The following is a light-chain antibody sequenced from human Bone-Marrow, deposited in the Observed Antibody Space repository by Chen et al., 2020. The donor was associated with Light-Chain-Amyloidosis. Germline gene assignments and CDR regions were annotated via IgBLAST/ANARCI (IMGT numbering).Light chain of an antibody. CDR2: KAS. CDR3: QQYSRYAFT. CDR1: QSISNW. V-gene: IGKV1-5*03. J-gene: IGKJ2*01. Sequence: QMTQSPYTLSASVGDRVTITCRASQSISNWLAWYQQKPGKAPNLLIYKASNLQRGVPSRFSGSGSGTEFTRTINSLQPEDLTTYYCQQYSRYAFTFGQGTKLELK.